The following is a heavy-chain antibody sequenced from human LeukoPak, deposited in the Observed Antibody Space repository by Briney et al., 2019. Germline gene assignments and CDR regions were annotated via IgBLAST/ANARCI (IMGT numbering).Heavy chain of an antibody. V-gene: IGHV3-7*01. CDR1: GGSISSSNW. CDR2: IKQDGSEK. D-gene: IGHD3-22*01. J-gene: IGHJ4*02. Sequence: GTLSLTCAVSGGSISSSNWWSWVRQAPGKGLEWVANIKQDGSEKYYVDSVKGRFTISRDNAKNSLYLQMNSLRAEDTAVYYCARRAMSYDSSGYYFGWGQGTLVTVSP. CDR3: ARRAMSYDSSGYYFG.